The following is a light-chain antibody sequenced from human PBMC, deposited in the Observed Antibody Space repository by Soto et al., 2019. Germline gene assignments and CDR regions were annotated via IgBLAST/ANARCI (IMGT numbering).Light chain of an antibody. J-gene: IGKJ4*01. CDR3: QRYYSFPLT. CDR1: RNINNL. Sequence: DIQMTQSPSTLSASVGDRVAITCRASRNINNLLAWYQQKPGKAPKLLIYKASSLESGVPSRFSGSGSGTEFTLTISSLQPADFATYYCQRYYSFPLTFGGGTKVEIK. V-gene: IGKV1-5*03. CDR2: KAS.